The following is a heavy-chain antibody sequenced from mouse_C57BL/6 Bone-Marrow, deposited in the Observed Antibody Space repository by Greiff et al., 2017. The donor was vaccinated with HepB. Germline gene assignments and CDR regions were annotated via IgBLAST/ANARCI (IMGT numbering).Heavy chain of an antibody. D-gene: IGHD2-4*01. CDR3: ARHYEYVRYYEV. CDR2: INPNNGGT. Sequence: EVQLKQSGPELVKPGASVKMSCKASGNTFTDYNMHWVKQSNGKSLGWIGYINPNNGGTSNNQKFKGKATLTVNKSSSTSYTEHRSLTSEDSAVYYCARHYEYVRYYEVWGTGTTVTVSS. CDR1: GNTFTDYN. J-gene: IGHJ1*03. V-gene: IGHV1-22*01.